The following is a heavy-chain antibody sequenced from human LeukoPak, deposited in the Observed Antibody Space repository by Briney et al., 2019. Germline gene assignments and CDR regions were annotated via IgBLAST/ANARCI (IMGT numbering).Heavy chain of an antibody. CDR2: ISGSGGGT. V-gene: IGHV3-23*01. Sequence: TGGSLRLSCAASGFTFTSYAMSWARQAPGKGLEWVSGISGSGGGTYYADSVKGRFTISRDNSRNTLYLQMNSLRAEETAVYYCAKVYRSGTFPLDCWGQGTLVTVSS. J-gene: IGHJ4*02. CDR3: AKVYRSGTFPLDC. D-gene: IGHD3-10*01. CDR1: GFTFTSYA.